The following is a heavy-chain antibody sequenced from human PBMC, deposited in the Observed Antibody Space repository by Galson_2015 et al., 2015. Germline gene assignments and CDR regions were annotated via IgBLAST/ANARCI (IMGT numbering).Heavy chain of an antibody. D-gene: IGHD1-26*01. V-gene: IGHV3-30*18. J-gene: IGHJ6*03. CDR1: GFTFSSYG. CDR3: AKDGVGDAGRYYHYMEV. CDR2: ISYDGSNK. Sequence: SLRLSCAASGFTFSSYGMHWVRQAPGKGLEWVAVISYDGSNKYYADSVKGRFTIPRDNSKNTLYAQMDSLTTEDTAVYYCAKDGVGDAGRYYHYMEVWGKGTTVTVSS.